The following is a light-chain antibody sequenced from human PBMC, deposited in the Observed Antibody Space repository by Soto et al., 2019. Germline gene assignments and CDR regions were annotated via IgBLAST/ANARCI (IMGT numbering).Light chain of an antibody. J-gene: IGLJ1*01. CDR1: SSDVDDYRY. V-gene: IGLV2-11*01. Sequence: QSVLAQPRSVSGSPGQLLTISCTGTSSDVDDYRYVSWYQQYPGKAPKLVIYDGNKRPSGVPDRFSGYNSGNTASLTISGLQAEDEADYYCCSYVTTPEIFGTGTKLTVL. CDR2: DGN. CDR3: CSYVTTPEI.